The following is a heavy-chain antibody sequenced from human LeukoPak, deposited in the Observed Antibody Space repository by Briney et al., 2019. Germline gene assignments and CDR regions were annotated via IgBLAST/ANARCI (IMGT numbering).Heavy chain of an antibody. CDR1: EFTFSNYW. D-gene: IGHD6-13*01. J-gene: IGHJ5*02. CDR2: INGAGSSA. CDR3: ARDRKAASGGGFDP. Sequence: PGGSLRLSCAASEFTFSNYWMHWVRQVPGKGLVWVSRINGAGSSASYAASVSGRFTISRDNAKNTLYLQMNSLRADDTAVYYCARDRKAASGGGFDPWGQGTLVTVSS. V-gene: IGHV3-74*01.